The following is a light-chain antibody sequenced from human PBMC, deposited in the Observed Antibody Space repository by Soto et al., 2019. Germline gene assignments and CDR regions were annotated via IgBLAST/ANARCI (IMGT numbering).Light chain of an antibody. V-gene: IGKV3-11*01. CDR2: DAY. J-gene: IGKJ1*01. CDR3: QQYGSPPWT. CDR1: QSFRGL. Sequence: EGVLPQSPVTLSLSPGERATLSCRASQSFRGLLAWYQQKPGQAPRLLIYDAYNRATGIPPRFSGSGSGTDFTLTISRLEPEDFAVYYCQQYGSPPWTFGQGTKVDI.